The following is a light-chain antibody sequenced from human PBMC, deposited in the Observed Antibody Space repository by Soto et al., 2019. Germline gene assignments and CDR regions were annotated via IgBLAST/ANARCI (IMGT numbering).Light chain of an antibody. V-gene: IGLV2-23*01. CDR1: SSDVGSYNL. Sequence: QSALTQPASVSGSPGPSITISCTGTSSDVGSYNLGSWYQQHPGKAPKLMIYEGSRRPSGVSNRFSGSKSGNTASLTISGLQAEDEADYYCCSYAGSSTLVVFGGGTKVTVL. CDR2: EGS. J-gene: IGLJ2*01. CDR3: CSYAGSSTLVV.